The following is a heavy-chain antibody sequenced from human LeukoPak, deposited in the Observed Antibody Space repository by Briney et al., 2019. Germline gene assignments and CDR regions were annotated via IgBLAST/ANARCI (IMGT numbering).Heavy chain of an antibody. CDR3: ARLITMARGVNNWFDP. V-gene: IGHV4-34*01. CDR1: GASFSGYY. CDR2: INHSGST. Sequence: SETLSLTCAVYGASFSGYYWSWIRQPPGKGLEWIGEINHSGSTNYNPSLKSRVAISVDTSKNQFSLKLSSVTAADTAVYYCARLITMARGVNNWFDPWGQGTLVTVSS. J-gene: IGHJ5*02. D-gene: IGHD3-10*01.